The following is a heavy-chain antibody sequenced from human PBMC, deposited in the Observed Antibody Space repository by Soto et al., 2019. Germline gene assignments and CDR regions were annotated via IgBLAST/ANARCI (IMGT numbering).Heavy chain of an antibody. Sequence: QITLKESGPTLVKPTHTLTLTCTFSGFSLTTSGVGVGWIHQPPGKALDWLALIFWDDDERYSSSLKSRLTITKDTAKNQVVLIMTNMDPLDTATYYCAHRGHDFQDAFDIWGQGTMVTVSS. V-gene: IGHV2-5*02. CDR2: IFWDDDE. D-gene: IGHD2-21*02. CDR1: GFSLTTSGVG. J-gene: IGHJ3*02. CDR3: AHRGHDFQDAFDI.